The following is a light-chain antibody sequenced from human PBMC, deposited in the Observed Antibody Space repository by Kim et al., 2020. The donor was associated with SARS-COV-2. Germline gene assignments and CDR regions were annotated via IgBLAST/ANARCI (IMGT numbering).Light chain of an antibody. V-gene: IGKV1-5*01. J-gene: IGKJ2*01. CDR2: DAS. CDR1: QYLATW. CDR3: QQYKSDPYT. Sequence: GDTVSITCRASQYLATWVAWYQQKPGMAPKVLTYDASKLKSGVPSRFSGSGSGTEFTLTITSLQPDDFATYYCQQYKSDPYTFGQGTKLEIK.